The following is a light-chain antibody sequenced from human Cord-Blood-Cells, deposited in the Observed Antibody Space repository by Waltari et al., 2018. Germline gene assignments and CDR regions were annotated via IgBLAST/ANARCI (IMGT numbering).Light chain of an antibody. CDR3: QQYGSSPYT. CDR1: QSVSSSY. CDR2: DAS. V-gene: IGKV3D-20*01. Sequence: EIVLTQSPATLSLSPGERATLSCGARQSVSSSYLAEYQQKPGLAPRLLIYDASSRATGIPDRFSGSGSGTYFTLTISRLEPEDFAVYYCQQYGSSPYTFAQGTKLEIK. J-gene: IGKJ2*01.